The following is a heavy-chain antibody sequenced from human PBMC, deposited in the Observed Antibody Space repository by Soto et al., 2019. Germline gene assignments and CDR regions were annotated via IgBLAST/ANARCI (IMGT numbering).Heavy chain of an antibody. D-gene: IGHD4-17*01. J-gene: IGHJ3*02. V-gene: IGHV5-51*01. CDR2: IYPGDSDT. CDR1: GYSFTSYW. CDR3: ARHTIYGDSSIGAFDI. Sequence: GESLKISCKGSGYSFTSYWIGWVRQMPGKGLEWMGIIYPGDSDTRYSPSFQGQVTISADKSISTAYLQWSSLKASDTAMYYCARHTIYGDSSIGAFDIWGQGTMVTVSS.